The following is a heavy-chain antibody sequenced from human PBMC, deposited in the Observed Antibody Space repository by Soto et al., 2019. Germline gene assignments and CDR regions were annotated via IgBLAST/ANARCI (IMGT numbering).Heavy chain of an antibody. Sequence: PSETLSLTCTVSGGSVSVYYWSWIRQPPGKGLEWIGYIYYSGSTNYNPSLKSRVTISLNTSKNQFSLKVNSVTAADTGVYYCARYHGGWATFDYWGQGTLVTVSS. CDR3: ARYHGGWATFDY. D-gene: IGHD6-19*01. CDR1: GGSVSVYY. V-gene: IGHV4-59*02. J-gene: IGHJ4*02. CDR2: IYYSGST.